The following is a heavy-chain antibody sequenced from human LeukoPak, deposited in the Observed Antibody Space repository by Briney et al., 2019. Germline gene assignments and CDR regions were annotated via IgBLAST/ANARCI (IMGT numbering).Heavy chain of an antibody. V-gene: IGHV3-23*01. CDR1: GFTFSSYE. D-gene: IGHD1-26*01. Sequence: GGSLRLSCAASGFTFSSYEMNWVRQAPGKGLEWVSGISGSGGRTYYADSVKGRFTISRDNSKNTLYLQMNSLRAEDTAVYYCAKSMGATLFDYWGQGTLVTVSS. J-gene: IGHJ4*02. CDR2: ISGSGGRT. CDR3: AKSMGATLFDY.